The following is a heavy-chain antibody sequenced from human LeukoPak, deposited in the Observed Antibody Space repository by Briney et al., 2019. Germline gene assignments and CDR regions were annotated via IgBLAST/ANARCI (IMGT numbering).Heavy chain of an antibody. CDR3: EKDRGQQLVRGFDY. CDR1: GFTFSSYA. CDR2: ISGSGGST. J-gene: IGHJ4*02. D-gene: IGHD6-13*01. V-gene: IGHV3-23*01. Sequence: GGSLRLSCAASGFTFSSYAMSWVRQAPGKGLEWVSAISGSGGSTYYADSVKGRFTISRDNSKNTLYLQMNSLRAEDTAVYYCEKDRGQQLVRGFDYWGQGTLVTVSS.